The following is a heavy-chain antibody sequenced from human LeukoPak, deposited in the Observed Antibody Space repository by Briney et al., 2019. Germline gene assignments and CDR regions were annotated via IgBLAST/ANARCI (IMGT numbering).Heavy chain of an antibody. CDR2: MNPNSGNT. V-gene: IGHV1-8*01. Sequence: GASVTVSFTSSGYTFTTYDINWVRQATGQGLEWMGWMNPNSGNTGYAQKFQGRVTLTRNTSISTAYMELSSLRSDDTAVYYCARDWFGDYQTYNWGQGTLVTVSS. D-gene: IGHD4-17*01. J-gene: IGHJ4*02. CDR1: GYTFTTYD. CDR3: ARDWFGDYQTYN.